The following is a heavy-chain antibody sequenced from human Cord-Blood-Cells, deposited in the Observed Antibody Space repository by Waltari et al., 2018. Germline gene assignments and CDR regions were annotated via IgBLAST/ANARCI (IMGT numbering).Heavy chain of an antibody. Sequence: QVQLQQSGPGLVKPSQPLSLTCAIPGDSVSSNRPAWNWIRQSPSRGLEWLGRTYYRSKWYNDYAVSVKSRITINPDTSKNQFSLQLNSVTPEDTAVYYCARGSTNWNDASFDYWGQGTLVTVSS. V-gene: IGHV6-1*01. CDR1: GDSVSSNRPA. J-gene: IGHJ4*02. D-gene: IGHD1-1*01. CDR2: TYYRSKWYN. CDR3: ARGSTNWNDASFDY.